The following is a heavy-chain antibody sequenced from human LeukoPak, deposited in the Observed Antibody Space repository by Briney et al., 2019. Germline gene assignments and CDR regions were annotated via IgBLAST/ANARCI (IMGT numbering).Heavy chain of an antibody. J-gene: IGHJ4*02. D-gene: IGHD3-3*01. CDR3: AKDAVLRFLEWSFDY. V-gene: IGHV3-23*01. CDR1: GVTLSNYA. Sequence: GGSLRLSCVASGVTLSNYAMSWARQAPGKGLEWVSGISSSGSGGNTYYADSVKGRFTISRDNSKNTLYLQMNSLRVEDTAVYYCAKDAVLRFLEWSFDYWGQGTLVTVSS. CDR2: ISSSGSGGNT.